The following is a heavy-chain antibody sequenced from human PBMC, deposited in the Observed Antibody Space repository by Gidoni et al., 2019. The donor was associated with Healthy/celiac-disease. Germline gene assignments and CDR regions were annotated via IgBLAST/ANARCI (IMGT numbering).Heavy chain of an antibody. CDR2: IYYSGST. J-gene: IGHJ4*02. CDR3: ARLESSGYSGPFIHY. V-gene: IGHV4-39*01. D-gene: IGHD3-22*01. CDR1: GGSISSRSYY. Sequence: QLQLQESGPGLVKPSETLSLTCTVSGGSISSRSYYWGWIRQPPGKGLEWIGSIYYSGSTYYNPSLKSRVTISVDTSKNQFSLKLSSVTAADTAVYYCARLESSGYSGPFIHYWGQGTLVTVSS.